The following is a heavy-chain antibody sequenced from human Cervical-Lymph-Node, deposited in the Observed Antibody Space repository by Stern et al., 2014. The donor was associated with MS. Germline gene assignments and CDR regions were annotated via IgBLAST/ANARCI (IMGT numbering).Heavy chain of an antibody. CDR1: GFAFSNFD. CDR2: ISYDGSNK. V-gene: IGHV3-30*18. J-gene: IGHJ4*02. CDR3: AKGTWGAAYSGNSGYYPDDY. Sequence: VQLVESGGGVVQSGRSLRLSCVASGFAFSNFDMHWVRQAPGKGLEWVALISYDGSNKYYADSVKGRFTISRDDSKNTLFLQVSSLRPEDTAVYYCAKGTWGAAYSGNSGYYPDDYWGQGTLVTVSS. D-gene: IGHD3-22*01.